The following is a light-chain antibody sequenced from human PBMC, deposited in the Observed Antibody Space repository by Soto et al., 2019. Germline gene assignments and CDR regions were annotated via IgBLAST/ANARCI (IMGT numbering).Light chain of an antibody. J-gene: IGKJ1*01. CDR2: GAS. V-gene: IGKV3-20*01. CDR3: QQYGSSPWT. CDR1: QSLSSDS. Sequence: ENVLTQFPGTLSLSPGDRATLSCRASQSLSSDSLAWYQQKPGQAPRLLIYGASSRANGIPDRFSGSGSGTGFTLTISRLEPEDFAVYYCQQYGSSPWTFGQGTKVDI.